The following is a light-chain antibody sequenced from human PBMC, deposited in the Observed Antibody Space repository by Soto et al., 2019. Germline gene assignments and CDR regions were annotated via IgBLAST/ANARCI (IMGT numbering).Light chain of an antibody. CDR2: GNS. V-gene: IGLV1-40*01. J-gene: IGLJ3*02. Sequence: QSVLTQPPSVSGAPGQRVTISCTGSSSNIGAGYVHWYQQLPGTAPKLLIYGNSNRPSGVPDRFSGSKSGTSASLAITGLRAEDEADYHCQSYDSSLSGSVFGGGTKLTVL. CDR1: SSNIGAGY. CDR3: QSYDSSLSGSV.